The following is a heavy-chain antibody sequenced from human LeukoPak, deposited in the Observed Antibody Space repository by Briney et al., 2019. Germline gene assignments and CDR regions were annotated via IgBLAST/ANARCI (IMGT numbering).Heavy chain of an antibody. Sequence: SETPSLTCTVSGGSISSYYWTWIRQPPGKGLEWIGYIYYSGTTYYNPSLKSRATISLDTSKNKFSLNLTSVNVADTAVYYCARAGGYSGYASNWGQGTLVTVSS. CDR3: ARAGGYSGYASN. CDR1: GGSISSYY. CDR2: IYYSGTT. V-gene: IGHV4-59*01. D-gene: IGHD5-12*01. J-gene: IGHJ4*02.